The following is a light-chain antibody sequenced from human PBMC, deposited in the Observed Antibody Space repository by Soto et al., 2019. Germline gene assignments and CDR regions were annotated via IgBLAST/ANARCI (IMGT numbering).Light chain of an antibody. CDR3: KSYAGSNTYV. CDR1: NNDLGVYDF. Sequence: QSVLTQPPSASGSPGQSVTISCTGTNNDLGVYDFVSWYQHHPGKAPRLIIYEVVQRPSGVPDRFSGSKSGNTASLTVSGLQAADEADYFCKSYAGSNTYVFGSWTKVTVL. J-gene: IGLJ1*01. V-gene: IGLV2-8*01. CDR2: EVV.